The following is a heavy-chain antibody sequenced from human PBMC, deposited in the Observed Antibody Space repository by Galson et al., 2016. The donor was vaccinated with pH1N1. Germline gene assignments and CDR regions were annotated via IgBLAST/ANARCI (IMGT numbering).Heavy chain of an antibody. CDR3: ARHDYGDYVGWFDP. V-gene: IGHV4-59*08. D-gene: IGHD4-17*01. CDR1: GGSISSHY. CDR2: IYYSGST. Sequence: SLTCTVSGGSISSHYWNWIRQPPGKGLEWIGYIYYSGSTSHNPSLKSRVTISVDTSKNQFSLKLSSVTAADTAVYYCARHDYGDYVGWFDPWGQGTLVTVSS. J-gene: IGHJ5*02.